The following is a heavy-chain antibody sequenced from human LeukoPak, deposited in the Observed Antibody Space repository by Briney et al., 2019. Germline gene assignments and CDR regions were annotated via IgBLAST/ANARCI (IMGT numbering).Heavy chain of an antibody. J-gene: IGHJ4*02. Sequence: PGGSLRLSCAASGFTFSSYGMHWVRQAPGKGLEWVAFIRYDGNNKYYADSVKGRFTMSRDNPKNTMNLQMNSLRAEDTAVYYCAKGGGSSGRSYYFDYWGQGTLVAVSS. CDR2: IRYDGNNK. CDR1: GFTFSSYG. CDR3: AKGGGSSGRSYYFDY. D-gene: IGHD3-22*01. V-gene: IGHV3-30*02.